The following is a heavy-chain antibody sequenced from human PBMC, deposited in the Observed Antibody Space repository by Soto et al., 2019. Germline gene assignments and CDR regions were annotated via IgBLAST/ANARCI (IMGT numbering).Heavy chain of an antibody. CDR2: ISAYNGNT. CDR3: ASGRSAVRARGDAFDI. Sequence: QVQLVQSGAEVKKPGASVKVSCKASGYTFTSYGISWVRQAPGQGREWMGWISAYNGNTNYAQKLQGRVTMPPDTSTSTAYMELRSLRSDDTAVYYCASGRSAVRARGDAFDIWGQGTMVTVSS. CDR1: GYTFTSYG. D-gene: IGHD3-10*01. J-gene: IGHJ3*02. V-gene: IGHV1-18*01.